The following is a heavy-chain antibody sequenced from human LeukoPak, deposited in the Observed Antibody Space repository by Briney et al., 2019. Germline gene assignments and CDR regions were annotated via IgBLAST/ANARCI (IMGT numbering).Heavy chain of an antibody. J-gene: IGHJ4*02. D-gene: IGHD4-17*01. CDR3: ARDGVRHDYSDLDY. V-gene: IGHV3-11*01. Sequence: PGGSLRLSWAASGFNFSDYYMSWIRQAPGKGLEWVSHVSSSGSTIYYADSVKGRFTISRDNAKNSLYLQMNSLRAEDTAVYYCARDGVRHDYSDLDYRGQGTLVTVSS. CDR1: GFNFSDYY. CDR2: VSSSGSTI.